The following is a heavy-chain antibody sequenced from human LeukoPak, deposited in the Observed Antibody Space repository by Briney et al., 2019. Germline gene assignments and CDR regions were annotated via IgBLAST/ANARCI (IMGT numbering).Heavy chain of an antibody. CDR2: MNPNSGNT. CDR3: ARVMSGDWNQLFFDY. D-gene: IGHD1-1*01. CDR1: GYTFTGYY. V-gene: IGHV1-8*03. J-gene: IGHJ4*02. Sequence: ASVKVSCKASGYTFTGYYMHWVRQAPGQGLEWMGWMNPNSGNTGYAQKFQGRVTITRNTSISTAYMELSSLRSEDTAVYYCARVMSGDWNQLFFDYWGQGTLVTVSS.